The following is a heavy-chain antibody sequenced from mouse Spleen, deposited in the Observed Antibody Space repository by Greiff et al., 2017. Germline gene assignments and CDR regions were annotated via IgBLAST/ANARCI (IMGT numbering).Heavy chain of an antibody. D-gene: IGHD3-3*01. J-gene: IGHJ4*01. CDR2: IDPENGDT. V-gene: IGHV14-4*01. CDR1: GFTIKDDY. Sequence: VQLQQSGAELVRPGASVKLSCTASGFTIKDDYMHWVKQRPEQGLEWIGWIDPENGDTEYASKFQGKATITADTSSNTAYLQLSSLTSEDTAVYYCTTHSREGAMDYWGQGTSVTVSS. CDR3: TTHSREGAMDY.